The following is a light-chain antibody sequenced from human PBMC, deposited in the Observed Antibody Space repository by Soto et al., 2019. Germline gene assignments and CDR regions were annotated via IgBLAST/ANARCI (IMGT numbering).Light chain of an antibody. Sequence: QPVLTQPPSASGTPGQRVTISCSGSSSNIESNTVNWYQQLPGTAPKLLIYSNNQRPSGVPDRFSGSKSGTSASLAISGLQSEDEADYYCPAWDDSLNGVVFGGGTQLTVL. CDR2: SNN. V-gene: IGLV1-44*01. CDR3: PAWDDSLNGVV. CDR1: SSNIESNT. J-gene: IGLJ2*01.